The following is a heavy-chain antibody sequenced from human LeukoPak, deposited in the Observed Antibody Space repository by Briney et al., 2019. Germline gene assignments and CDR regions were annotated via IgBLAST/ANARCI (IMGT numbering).Heavy chain of an antibody. D-gene: IGHD5-12*01. J-gene: IGHJ3*02. CDR1: GGSISSYY. V-gene: IGHV4-59*01. Sequence: PSETLSLTCTVSGGSISSYYWSWIRQPPGNGLEWSGYISYSGSTNYNPSLKSRVTISVDTSKNQFSLKLSSVTAADTAVYYCARVFFSGYEESAFDIWGQGTMVTVSS. CDR2: ISYSGST. CDR3: ARVFFSGYEESAFDI.